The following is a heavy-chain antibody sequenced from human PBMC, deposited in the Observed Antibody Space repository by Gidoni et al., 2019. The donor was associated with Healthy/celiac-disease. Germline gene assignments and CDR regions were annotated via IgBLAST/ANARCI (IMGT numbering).Heavy chain of an antibody. V-gene: IGHV3-33*01. Sequence: QVQLVESGGGVVQPGRSLRLSCAASGFTFSSYGMHWVRQAPGKGLEWVAVIWYDGSNKYYADTVKGRFTISRDNSKNTLYLQMNSLRAEDTAVYYCARRGKLNYYYYYYMDVWGKGTTVTVSS. D-gene: IGHD1-1*01. J-gene: IGHJ6*03. CDR3: ARRGKLNYYYYYYMDV. CDR1: GFTFSSYG. CDR2: IWYDGSNK.